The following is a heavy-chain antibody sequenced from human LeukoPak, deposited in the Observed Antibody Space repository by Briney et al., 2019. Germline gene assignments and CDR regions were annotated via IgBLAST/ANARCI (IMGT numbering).Heavy chain of an antibody. Sequence: RASVKVSCKASGGTFSSYAISWVRQAPGQGLEWMGRIIPILGIANYAQKFQGRVTITADKSTSTAYMELSSLRSEDTAVYYCTRLYCSGGSCYDYWGQGTLVTVSS. CDR2: IIPILGIA. CDR1: GGTFSSYA. CDR3: TRLYCSGGSCYDY. V-gene: IGHV1-69*04. D-gene: IGHD2-15*01. J-gene: IGHJ4*02.